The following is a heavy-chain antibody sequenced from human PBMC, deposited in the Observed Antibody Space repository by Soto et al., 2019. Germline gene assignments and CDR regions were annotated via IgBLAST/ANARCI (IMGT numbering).Heavy chain of an antibody. Sequence: QVQLVQSGAEVKKPGSSVKVSCKASGGTFSSYTISWVRQAPGQGLEWMGRIIPILGIANYAQKFQGRVKITAEKSTSTAYRELSSLRSEDTAVYYCAREAELGYWGQGTLVTVSS. V-gene: IGHV1-69*02. J-gene: IGHJ4*02. CDR2: IIPILGIA. CDR1: GGTFSSYT. D-gene: IGHD7-27*01. CDR3: AREAELGY.